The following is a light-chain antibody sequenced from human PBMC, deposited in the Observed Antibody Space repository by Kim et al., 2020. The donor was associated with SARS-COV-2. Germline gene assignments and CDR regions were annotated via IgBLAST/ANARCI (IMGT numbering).Light chain of an antibody. CDR1: QSVSSD. J-gene: IGKJ4*01. V-gene: IGKV3-15*01. Sequence: MFPGERAPLSCRASQSVSSDLAWYQQKPGQAPRLLIYGASTRATGIPARFSGSGSGTQFTLTISSLQSEDFAVYYCHQYNNWPLTFGGGTKVDIK. CDR2: GAS. CDR3: HQYNNWPLT.